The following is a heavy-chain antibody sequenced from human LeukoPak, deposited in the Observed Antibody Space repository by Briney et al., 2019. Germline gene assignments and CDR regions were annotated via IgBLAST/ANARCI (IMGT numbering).Heavy chain of an antibody. CDR3: AKDAQRGFDYSNSLEY. D-gene: IGHD4-11*01. J-gene: IGHJ4*02. CDR1: GFTFSHYG. V-gene: IGHV3-33*06. Sequence: GGSLRLSCAASGFTFSHYGLHWVRQAPGKGLEWVAVIWSDGSNKYYADSVKGRFTISRDDSKKALYLQMSSLRGEDTAVYYCAKDAQRGFDYSNSLEYWGQGTLVTVSS. CDR2: IWSDGSNK.